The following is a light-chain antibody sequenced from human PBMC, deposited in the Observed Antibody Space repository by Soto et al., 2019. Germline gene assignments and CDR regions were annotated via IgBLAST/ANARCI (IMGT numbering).Light chain of an antibody. CDR1: SSDIGGSNY. CDR2: EVT. V-gene: IGLV2-14*01. CDR3: SSYGRVNTLVL. J-gene: IGLJ2*01. Sequence: QSALTQPASVSGSPGQSITISCTGTSSDIGGSNYVSWYQLHPGKAPRLLIFEVTDRPSGVSNRFSGSKSGNTASLTISGVQAEDEADYLCSSYGRVNTLVLFGGGTKLTVL.